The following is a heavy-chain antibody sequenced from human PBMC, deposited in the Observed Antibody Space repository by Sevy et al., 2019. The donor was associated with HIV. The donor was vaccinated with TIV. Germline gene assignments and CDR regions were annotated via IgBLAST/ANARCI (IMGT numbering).Heavy chain of an antibody. J-gene: IGHJ6*02. D-gene: IGHD2-8*01. CDR3: GSVIPCYQNAIDV. CDR1: GFTFSTYA. V-gene: IGHV3-30-3*01. CDR2: ISNDGNNK. Sequence: GGSLRLSCAASGFTFSTYAMHWVRQAPGKGLEWVALISNDGNNKYYADSVKGRFTISRDSSKNTLYLQMNSLRAEDTVVYYCGSVIPCYQNAIDVWGQGTTVTVSS.